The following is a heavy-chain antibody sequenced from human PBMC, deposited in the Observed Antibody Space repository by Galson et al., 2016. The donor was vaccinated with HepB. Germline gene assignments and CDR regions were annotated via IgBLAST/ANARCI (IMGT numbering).Heavy chain of an antibody. CDR3: TRAIFEGSYFDN. Sequence: SLRLSCAGSGFTFGDYAMSWVRQAPGKGLEWLGFIGSKPFGGTTEYAASVKGRLTISRDDSKSTAYLQMNSLKTEDTAVYYCTRAIFEGSYFDNWGQGALVTVSS. V-gene: IGHV3-49*04. J-gene: IGHJ4*02. D-gene: IGHD3-9*01. CDR2: IGSKPFGGTT. CDR1: GFTFGDYA.